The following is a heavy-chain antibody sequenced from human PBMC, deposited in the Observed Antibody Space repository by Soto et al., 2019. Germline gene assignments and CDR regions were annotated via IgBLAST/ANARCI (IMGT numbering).Heavy chain of an antibody. CDR3: ARGVLVVVHANPNNWFDT. Sequence: SETLSLTCTVSGGSISSGDYYWSWIRQPPGKGLEWIGYIYYSGSTYYNPSLKSRVTISVDTSKNQFSLKLSSVTAADTAVYYCARGVLVVVHANPNNWFDTWGPGTLLTVSS. CDR2: IYYSGST. V-gene: IGHV4-30-4*01. J-gene: IGHJ5*02. D-gene: IGHD2-15*01. CDR1: GGSISSGDYY.